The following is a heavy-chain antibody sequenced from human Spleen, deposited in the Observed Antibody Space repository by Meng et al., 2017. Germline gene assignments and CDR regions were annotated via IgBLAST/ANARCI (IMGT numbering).Heavy chain of an antibody. D-gene: IGHD3-3*01. CDR1: GFTFSSYE. CDR3: ARQFYDFWRKIDSYYFDY. J-gene: IGHJ4*02. V-gene: IGHV3-48*03. Sequence: GESLKISCAASGFTFSSYEMNWVRQAPGKGLEWVSYISSSGSTIYYADSVKGRFTISRDNAKNSLYLQMNSLRAEDTAVYYCARQFYDFWRKIDSYYFDYWGQGTLVTVSS. CDR2: ISSSGSTI.